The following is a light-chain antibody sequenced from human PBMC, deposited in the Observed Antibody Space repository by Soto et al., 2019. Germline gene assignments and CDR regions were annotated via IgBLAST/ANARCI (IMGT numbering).Light chain of an antibody. CDR3: CSDAGSYTFV. CDR1: SGDVGGSNH. Sequence: QSALTQPRSVSGSPGQSVTISCTGTSGDVGGSNHVSWYQHHPGQAPKFLIYDVTQRPSGVPDRFSGSKSGNTASLPISGLQAEDEADYYCCSDAGSYTFVFGTGTKVTGL. V-gene: IGLV2-11*01. CDR2: DVT. J-gene: IGLJ1*01.